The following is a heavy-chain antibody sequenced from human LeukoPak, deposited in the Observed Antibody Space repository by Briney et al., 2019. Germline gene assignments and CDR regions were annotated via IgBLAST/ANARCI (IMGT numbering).Heavy chain of an antibody. J-gene: IGHJ6*03. D-gene: IGHD3-22*01. V-gene: IGHV1-69*02. Sequence: SVKVSCKASGGTFSSYTISWVRQAPGQGLEWMGRIIPILGIANYAQKFQGRVTITADKSTSTAYMGLSSLRSEDTAVYYCATGSSGYYYYYYMDVWGKGTTVTVSS. CDR2: IIPILGIA. CDR1: GGTFSSYT. CDR3: ATGSSGYYYYYYMDV.